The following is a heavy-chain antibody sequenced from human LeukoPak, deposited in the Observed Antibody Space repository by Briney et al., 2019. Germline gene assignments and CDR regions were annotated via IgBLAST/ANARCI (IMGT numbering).Heavy chain of an antibody. J-gene: IGHJ4*02. V-gene: IGHV2-70*01. CDR2: IDWDDDK. CDR1: GFSLSTSGMC. Sequence: SGPALVKPTQTLTLTCTFSGFSLSTSGMCVSWIRQPPGKALEWLALIDWDDDKYYSTSLRTRLTISKDTSKNQVVLTMTNMDPVDTATYYCARIQSPSGSYYYFDYWGQGTLVIVSS. CDR3: ARIQSPSGSYYYFDY. D-gene: IGHD1-26*01.